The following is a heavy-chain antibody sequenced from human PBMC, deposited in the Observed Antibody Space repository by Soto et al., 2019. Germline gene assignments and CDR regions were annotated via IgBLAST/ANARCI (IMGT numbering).Heavy chain of an antibody. CDR3: ARERDGHNPNWFDL. CDR1: GFTVSSNY. D-gene: IGHD2-8*01. CDR2: IYSGGST. J-gene: IGHJ5*02. Sequence: EVQVVETVGVLIQPGCSLRLSWAVSGFTVSSNYMSWVRQPQGKGPEWVSDIYSGGSTYYADSVKGRFTISRDNSEHTLYLQMTSLRAEDTAVYYCARERDGHNPNWFDLWGQGTLVTVSS. V-gene: IGHV3-53*02.